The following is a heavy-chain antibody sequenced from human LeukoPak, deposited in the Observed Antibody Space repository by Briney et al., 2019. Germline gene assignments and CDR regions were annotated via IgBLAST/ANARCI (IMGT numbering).Heavy chain of an antibody. CDR3: ARMYYYDSSAPNWFGP. Sequence: AASVKVSCKASGYTFTSYDINWVRQATGQGLEWMGWMNPNSGNTGYAQKFQGRVTMTRNTSISTAYMELSSLRSEDTAVYYCARMYYYDSSAPNWFGPWGQGTLVTVSS. J-gene: IGHJ5*02. D-gene: IGHD3-22*01. CDR2: MNPNSGNT. V-gene: IGHV1-8*01. CDR1: GYTFTSYD.